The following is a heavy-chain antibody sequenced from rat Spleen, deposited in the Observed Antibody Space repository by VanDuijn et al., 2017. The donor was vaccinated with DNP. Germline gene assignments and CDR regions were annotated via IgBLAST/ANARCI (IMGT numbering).Heavy chain of an antibody. CDR1: GFIFSNYG. V-gene: IGHV5S13*01. Sequence: EVQLVESGGGLVQPGRSLKLSCAASGFIFSNYGMAWVRQVPKKGLEWVATITASSGTTYYRDSVKGRFTISTDNAKNTLYLQMESLRSEDTATYYCTTDNYSAPFDYWGQGVMVTVSS. CDR2: ITASSGTT. CDR3: TTDNYSAPFDY. D-gene: IGHD1-8*01. J-gene: IGHJ2*01.